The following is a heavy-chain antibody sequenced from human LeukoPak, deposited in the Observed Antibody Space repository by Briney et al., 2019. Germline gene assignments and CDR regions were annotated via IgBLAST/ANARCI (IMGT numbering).Heavy chain of an antibody. CDR3: ARGFRGYSGYTIIGY. V-gene: IGHV4-61*01. D-gene: IGHD5-12*01. Sequence: PSETLSLTCTVSGGSVSSGSYYWSWIRQPPGKGLEWIGEINHSGSTNYNPSLKSRVTISVDTSKNQFSLKLSSVTAADTAAYYCARGFRGYSGYTIIGYWGQGTLVTVSS. CDR2: INHSGST. CDR1: GGSVSSGSYY. J-gene: IGHJ4*02.